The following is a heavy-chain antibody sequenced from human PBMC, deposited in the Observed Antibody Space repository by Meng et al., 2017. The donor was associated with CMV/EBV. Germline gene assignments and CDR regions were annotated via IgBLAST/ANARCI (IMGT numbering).Heavy chain of an antibody. CDR2: IYYSGST. CDR3: ARVMGPNRTPYYFDY. D-gene: IGHD1-14*01. J-gene: IGHJ4*02. V-gene: IGHV4-30-4*08. Sequence: QAQSQDSGQGPVTPSQPLALTRTVSGGSISSGDYYWSWILQPPGKGLEWIGYIYYSGSTYYNPSLKSRVTISVDTSKNQFSLKLSSVTAADTAVYYCARVMGPNRTPYYFDYWGQGTLVTVSS. CDR1: GGSISSGDYY.